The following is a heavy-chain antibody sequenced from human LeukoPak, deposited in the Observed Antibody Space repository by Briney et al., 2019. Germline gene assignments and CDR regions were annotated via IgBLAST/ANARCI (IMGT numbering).Heavy chain of an antibody. D-gene: IGHD2-15*01. CDR1: GGSFSGYY. CDR3: ARGSPPLGYCSGGSCYSMRNWFDP. Sequence: SETLSLTCAVYGGSFSGYYWSWIRQPPGKGLEWIGEINHSGSTNYNPSLKSRVTISVDTSKNQFSLKLSSVTAADTAVYYCARGSPPLGYCSGGSCYSMRNWFDPWGQGTLVTVSS. J-gene: IGHJ5*02. V-gene: IGHV4-34*01. CDR2: INHSGST.